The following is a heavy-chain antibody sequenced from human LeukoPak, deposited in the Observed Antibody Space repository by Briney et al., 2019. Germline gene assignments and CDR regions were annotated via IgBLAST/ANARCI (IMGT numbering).Heavy chain of an antibody. CDR2: IYYSGST. CDR1: GGSISSYY. Sequence: SETLFLTCTVSGGSISSYYWSWIRQPPGKGLEWIGYIYYSGSTGSNPSLKSRVTISVDTSKNQFSLKLSSVTAADTAVYYCAGSPYSSSPYNWFDPWGQGTLVTVSS. J-gene: IGHJ5*02. CDR3: AGSPYSSSPYNWFDP. D-gene: IGHD6-6*01. V-gene: IGHV4-59*08.